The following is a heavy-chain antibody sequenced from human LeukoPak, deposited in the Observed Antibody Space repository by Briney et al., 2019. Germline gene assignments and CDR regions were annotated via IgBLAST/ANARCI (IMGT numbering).Heavy chain of an antibody. CDR3: ARLDSSSWYADYYYGMDV. V-gene: IGHV4-39*01. D-gene: IGHD6-13*01. CDR2: IYYSGST. CDR1: GDSITSNSYY. Sequence: SETLSLTCTVSGDSITSNSYYWGWIRQPPGKGLEWIGSIYYSGSTYYNPSLKSRVTISVNTSKNQFSLKLSSVTAADTAVYYCARLDSSSWYADYYYGMDVWGQGTTVTVSS. J-gene: IGHJ6*02.